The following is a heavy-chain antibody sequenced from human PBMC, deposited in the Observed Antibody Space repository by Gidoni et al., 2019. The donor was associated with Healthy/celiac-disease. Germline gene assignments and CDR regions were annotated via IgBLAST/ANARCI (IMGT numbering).Heavy chain of an antibody. Sequence: QVQLVESGGGVVQPGRSLRLSCAASGFTFSSYGMHWVRQAPGKGLEWVAVIWYDGSNKYYADSVKGRFTISRDNSKNTLYLQMNSLRAEDTAVYYCARDADYYDFWSGGWFDPWGQGTLVTVSS. J-gene: IGHJ5*02. V-gene: IGHV3-33*01. CDR3: ARDADYYDFWSGGWFDP. CDR2: IWYDGSNK. D-gene: IGHD3-3*01. CDR1: GFTFSSYG.